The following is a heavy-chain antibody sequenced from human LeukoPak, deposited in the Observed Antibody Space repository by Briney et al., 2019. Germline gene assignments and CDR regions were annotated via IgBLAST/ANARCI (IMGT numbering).Heavy chain of an antibody. CDR3: ARATVTTICPTAHDY. CDR2: ISGSGGTK. J-gene: IGHJ4*02. CDR1: GFTFSSHA. D-gene: IGHD4-11*01. Sequence: GGSLRLSCAASGFTFSSHAMTCVRQAPGKGREWVSAISGSGGTKYYADSVKGRFTISRHNSKSTLYLQINSLRAEDTAVYYCARATVTTICPTAHDYWGQGTLVTVSS. V-gene: IGHV3-23*01.